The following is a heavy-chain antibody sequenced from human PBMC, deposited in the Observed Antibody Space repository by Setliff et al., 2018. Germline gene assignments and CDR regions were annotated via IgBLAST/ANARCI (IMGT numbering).Heavy chain of an antibody. J-gene: IGHJ2*01. Sequence: PSETLSLTCAVYGGSFSGYYWSWIRQPPGKRPEWIGEIIHSGSTNYNPSLKSRVTISMDTSKNQFSLKVSSVTAADTAVYYCARRSMVRGVILKGNYWYFDLWGRGTLVTVSS. CDR1: GGSFSGYY. CDR2: IIHSGST. V-gene: IGHV4-34*12. D-gene: IGHD3-10*01. CDR3: ARRSMVRGVILKGNYWYFDL.